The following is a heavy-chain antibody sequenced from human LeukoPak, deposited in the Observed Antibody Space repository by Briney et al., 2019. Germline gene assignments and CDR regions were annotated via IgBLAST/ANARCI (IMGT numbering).Heavy chain of an antibody. J-gene: IGHJ4*02. CDR3: ASPAHCYSTNCDTYNYFES. CDR2: IIPIFDAP. V-gene: IGHV1-69*05. CDR1: GGTVSKCA. Sequence: ASVKVSCQASGGTVSKCAISWVRLAPGQGLGWVGGIIPIFDAPDYAQKFQGRVTITTDESTSTAYMELSSLRSEDTAVYFGASPAHCYSTNCDTYNYFESWGQGTLVTVSS. D-gene: IGHD2-2*02.